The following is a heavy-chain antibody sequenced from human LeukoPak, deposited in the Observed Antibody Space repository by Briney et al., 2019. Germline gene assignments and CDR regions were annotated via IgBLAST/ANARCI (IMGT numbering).Heavy chain of an antibody. J-gene: IGHJ2*01. D-gene: IGHD2-21*02. CDR3: ARDRGTAYCGGDCYYWYFDL. CDR2: IYYSGST. V-gene: IGHV4-59*01. CDR1: GGSISSYY. Sequence: PSETLSLTCTVSGGSISSYYWSWIRQPPGKGLEWIGYIYYSGSTNYNPSLKSRVTISVDTSKNQFSLKLSSVTAADTAAYYCARDRGTAYCGGDCYYWYFDLWGRGTLVTVSS.